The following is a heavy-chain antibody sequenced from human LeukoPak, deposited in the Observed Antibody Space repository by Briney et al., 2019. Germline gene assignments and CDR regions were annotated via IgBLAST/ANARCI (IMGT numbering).Heavy chain of an antibody. CDR2: MCGTAGCT. V-gene: IGHV3-23*01. J-gene: IGHJ5*01. D-gene: IGHD3-22*01. Sequence: LFLTCVVYGGSFSDYYWSWVRQPPGKGLEWVASMCGTAGCTFYPDSVKGRFTISRDNSKNVLYLRMNSLTAEDTAIYYCAKDRPNFHENSGHYYRRDGDSWGQGTLVTVSS. CDR1: GGSFSDYY. CDR3: AKDRPNFHENSGHYYRRDGDS.